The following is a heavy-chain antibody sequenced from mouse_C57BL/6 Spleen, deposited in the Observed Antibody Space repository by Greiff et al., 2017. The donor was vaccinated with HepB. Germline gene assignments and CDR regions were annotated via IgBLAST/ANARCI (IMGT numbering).Heavy chain of an antibody. Sequence: QVQLQQPGAELVKPGASVKLSCKASGYTFTSYWMQWVKQRPGQGLEWIGEIDPSDSYTNYNQKFRGKATLTVDTSSSTAYMQLSSRTSEDSAVYYCERKAVYDGDFEFAYWGKGALVTVA. V-gene: IGHV1-50*01. D-gene: IGHD2-3*01. J-gene: IGHJ3*01. CDR3: ERKAVYDGDFEFAY. CDR1: GYTFTSYW. CDR2: IDPSDSYT.